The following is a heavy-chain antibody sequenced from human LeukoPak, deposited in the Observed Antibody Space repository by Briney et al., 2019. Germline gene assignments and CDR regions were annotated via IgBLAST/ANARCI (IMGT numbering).Heavy chain of an antibody. Sequence: XAAXXFTXXXYGMSWVRQAPGKGLEWVSGINWNGGSTGYADSVKGRFTISRDNAKNSLYLQMNSLRAEDTALYYCASITIFGVASLWGQGTLVAVSS. V-gene: IGHV3-20*04. CDR2: INWNGGST. CDR3: ASITIFGVASL. J-gene: IGHJ4*02. D-gene: IGHD3-3*01. CDR1: XFTXXXYG.